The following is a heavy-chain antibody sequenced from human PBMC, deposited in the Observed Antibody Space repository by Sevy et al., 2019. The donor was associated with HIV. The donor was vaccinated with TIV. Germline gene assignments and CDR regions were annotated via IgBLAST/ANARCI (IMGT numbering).Heavy chain of an antibody. D-gene: IGHD3-22*01. V-gene: IGHV3-48*01. CDR3: ARDQPLITMIVVVITPSDYGIDV. CDR2: ISSSSSTI. Sequence: GGSLRISCAASGFTFSSYSMNWVRQAPGKGLEWVSYISSSSSTIYYADSVKGRFTISRDNAKNSLYLQMNSLRAEDTAVYYCARDQPLITMIVVVITPSDYGIDVWGQGTTVTVSS. J-gene: IGHJ6*02. CDR1: GFTFSSYS.